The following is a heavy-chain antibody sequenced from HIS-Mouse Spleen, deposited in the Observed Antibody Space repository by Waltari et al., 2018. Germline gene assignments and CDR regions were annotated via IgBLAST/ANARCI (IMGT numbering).Heavy chain of an antibody. Sequence: QLQLQESGPGLVKPSETLSLTCPVSGGSISSSSYYWGRVRHPPGKGLGWDGGLDYSGSTYYNPSLKSRVTISVDTSKNQFSLKLSSVTAADTAVYYCARDGYSGYGHDAFDIWGQGTMVTVSS. CDR2: LDYSGST. CDR3: ARDGYSGYGHDAFDI. CDR1: GGSISSSSYY. J-gene: IGHJ3*02. D-gene: IGHD5-12*01. V-gene: IGHV4-39*07.